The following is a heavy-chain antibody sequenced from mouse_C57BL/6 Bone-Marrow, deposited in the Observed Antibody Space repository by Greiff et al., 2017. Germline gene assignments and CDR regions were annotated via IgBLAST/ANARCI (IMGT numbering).Heavy chain of an antibody. CDR2: INPYNGDT. V-gene: IGHV1-20*01. Sequence: EVQLQQSGPELVKPGDSVKISCKASGYSFTGYFMNWVMQSHGTSLEWIGRINPYNGDTFYNQKFKGKATLTVDKSSSTAHMELRSLTSEDSAVYYCASDGYYEGFAYWGQGTLVTVSA. J-gene: IGHJ3*01. CDR3: ASDGYYEGFAY. CDR1: GYSFTGYF. D-gene: IGHD2-3*01.